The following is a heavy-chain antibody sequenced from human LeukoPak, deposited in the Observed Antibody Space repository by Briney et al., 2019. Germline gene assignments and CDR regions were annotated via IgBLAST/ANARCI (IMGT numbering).Heavy chain of an antibody. CDR2: IKQDGSEK. D-gene: IGHD6-19*01. CDR1: GLTLSNYW. Sequence: GGSLRLSCTASGLTLSNYWMIWVRQAPGKGLQWVAKIKQDGSEKYYVDSVKGRFTISRDNAENSLYLQMNSLRVEDTAVYYCARDCGSGCYDYWGQGTLVTVSS. V-gene: IGHV3-7*03. J-gene: IGHJ4*02. CDR3: ARDCGSGCYDY.